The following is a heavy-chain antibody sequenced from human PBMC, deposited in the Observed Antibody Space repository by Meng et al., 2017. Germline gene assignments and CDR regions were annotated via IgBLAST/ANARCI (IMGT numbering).Heavy chain of an antibody. CDR1: GGSIRSSNW. CDR3: ARDRGAVAGTNFDY. D-gene: IGHD6-19*01. V-gene: IGHV4-4*02. Sequence: LRGAGPGLGKTSATLSLTCTVSGGSIRSSNWWSWVRQPPGKGLEWIGEIYHSGSTNYNPSLKSRVTISVDKSKNQFSLKLSSVTAADTAVYYCARDRGAVAGTNFDYWGQGTLVTVSS. J-gene: IGHJ4*02. CDR2: IYHSGST.